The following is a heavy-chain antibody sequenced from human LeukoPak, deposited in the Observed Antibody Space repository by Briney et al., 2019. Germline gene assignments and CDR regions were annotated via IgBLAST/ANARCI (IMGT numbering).Heavy chain of an antibody. CDR2: IYYSGST. V-gene: IGHV4-61*01. J-gene: IGHJ4*02. CDR3: ARSMVRGVRDFDY. CDR1: GGSVSSGSYY. Sequence: SGTLSLTCTVSGGSVSSGSYYWSWIRQPPGKGLEWIGYIYYSGSTNYNPSLKSRVTISVDTSKNQFSLKLSSVTAADTAVYYCARSMVRGVRDFDYWGQGTLVTVSS. D-gene: IGHD3-10*01.